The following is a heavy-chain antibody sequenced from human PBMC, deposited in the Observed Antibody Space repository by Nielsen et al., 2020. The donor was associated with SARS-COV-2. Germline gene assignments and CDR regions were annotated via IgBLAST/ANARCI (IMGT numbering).Heavy chain of an antibody. J-gene: IGHJ6*02. D-gene: IGHD5-12*01. CDR2: IYYSGST. Sequence: SETLSLTCTVSGGSISSSSYYWGWIRQPPGKGLEWIGSIYYSGSTYYNPSLKSRVTISVDTSKNQFSLKLSSVTAADTALYYCAALGGDIVATIIDDYYYGMDVWGQGTTVTVSS. CDR3: AALGGDIVATIIDDYYYGMDV. CDR1: GGSISSSSYY. V-gene: IGHV4-39*01.